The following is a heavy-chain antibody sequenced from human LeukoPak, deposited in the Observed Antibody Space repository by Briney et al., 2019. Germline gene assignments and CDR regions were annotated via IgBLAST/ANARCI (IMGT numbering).Heavy chain of an antibody. J-gene: IGHJ4*02. V-gene: IGHV3-30*02. D-gene: IGHD1-7*01. CDR3: AKSRELRLLVCPDY. CDR2: IQYDGSKT. CDR1: GFTFSNYG. Sequence: PGGSLRLSCVASGFTFSNYGMHWVRQAPGKGLEWVAFIQYDGSKTYYADSVKGRFTISRDNSKNTLYLQMNSLRAEDTAVYYCAKSRELRLLVCPDYWGQGTLVTVSS.